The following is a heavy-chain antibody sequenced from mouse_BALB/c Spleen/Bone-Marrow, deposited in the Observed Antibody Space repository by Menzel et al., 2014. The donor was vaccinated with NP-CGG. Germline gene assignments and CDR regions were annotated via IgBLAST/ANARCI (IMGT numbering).Heavy chain of an antibody. D-gene: IGHD1-1*01. CDR1: GYTFTTYT. Sequence: VQLQQSGAELARPGASVKMSCKASGYTFTTYTIHWVKQRPGQGLEWIGYINPSSGYANYNQNFKDKATSTADKSSSTAYMQLSSLTSEDSAVYYCTRITTVVRYFDVWGTGTTVTVSS. V-gene: IGHV1-4*01. CDR3: TRITTVVRYFDV. J-gene: IGHJ1*03. CDR2: INPSSGYA.